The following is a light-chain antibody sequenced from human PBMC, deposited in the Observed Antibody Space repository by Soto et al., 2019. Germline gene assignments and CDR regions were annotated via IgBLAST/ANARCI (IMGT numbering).Light chain of an antibody. CDR3: CSYARTSTYV. CDR2: EDN. Sequence: QSVLTQPASLSGSPGQSITLSCTGTSSDVGSYNLVSWYQQHPGKAPKLMIYEDNKRPSGVSNRFSVSKSGYTASLTISGLQAEDEADYYCCSYARTSTYVFGSGTKVTVL. V-gene: IGLV2-23*01. J-gene: IGLJ1*01. CDR1: SSDVGSYNL.